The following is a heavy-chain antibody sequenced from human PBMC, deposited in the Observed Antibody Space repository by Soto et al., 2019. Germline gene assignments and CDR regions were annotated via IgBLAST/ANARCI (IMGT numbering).Heavy chain of an antibody. CDR3: ARVNWDSGYDSYYLDY. Sequence: GGSLRLSCAASGFTVSSNYMSWVRQAPGKGLEWVSVIYSGGSTYYADSVKGRFTISRDNSKNTLYLQMNSLRAEDTAVYYCARVNWDSGYDSYYLDYWGQGTLVTVSS. J-gene: IGHJ4*02. V-gene: IGHV3-53*01. CDR2: IYSGGST. CDR1: GFTVSSNY. D-gene: IGHD5-12*01.